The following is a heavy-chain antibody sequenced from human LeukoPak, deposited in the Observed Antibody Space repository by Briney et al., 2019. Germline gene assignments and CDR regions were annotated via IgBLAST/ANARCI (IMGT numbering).Heavy chain of an antibody. J-gene: IGHJ4*02. CDR1: GYTFTSYD. Sequence: GASVKVSCKASGYTFTSYDINWVRQATGQGLEWMGWMNPNSGNTGYAQKFQGRVTMTRNTSISTAYMELSSLRSEDTAVYYCASGAFGGWQQLVDYWGQGTLVTVSS. V-gene: IGHV1-8*01. CDR3: ASGAFGGWQQLVDY. CDR2: MNPNSGNT. D-gene: IGHD6-13*01.